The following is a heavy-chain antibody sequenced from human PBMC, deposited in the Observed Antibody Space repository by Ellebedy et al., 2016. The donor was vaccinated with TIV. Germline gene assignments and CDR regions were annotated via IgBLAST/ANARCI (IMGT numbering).Heavy chain of an antibody. D-gene: IGHD2-15*01. CDR3: ARVSKLPYYYYGMDV. Sequence: GESLKISXAASGFSFSNKWMSWVRQAPGKGLEWVASIKQDGSEKKYVDSVKGRFTVSRDNAKNSLYLQMNSLRAEDTAVYYCARVSKLPYYYYGMDVWGQGTTVTVSS. J-gene: IGHJ6*02. CDR2: IKQDGSEK. CDR1: GFSFSNKW. V-gene: IGHV3-7*01.